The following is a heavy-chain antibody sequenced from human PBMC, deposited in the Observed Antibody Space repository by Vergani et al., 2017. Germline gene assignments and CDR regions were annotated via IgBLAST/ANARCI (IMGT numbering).Heavy chain of an antibody. D-gene: IGHD2-2*01. CDR3: ARAWNSTNVAYEKGHYYFDY. Sequence: QVQLQESGPGLVKPSQTLSLTCTVSGGSISSGGYYWSWIRQHPGKGLEWIGYIYYSGSTYYNPSLKSRVTISVDTSKNQFSLKLSSVTAADTAVYYCARAWNSTNVAYEKGHYYFDYWGQGTLVTVSS. V-gene: IGHV4-31*03. J-gene: IGHJ4*02. CDR1: GGSISSGGYY. CDR2: IYYSGST.